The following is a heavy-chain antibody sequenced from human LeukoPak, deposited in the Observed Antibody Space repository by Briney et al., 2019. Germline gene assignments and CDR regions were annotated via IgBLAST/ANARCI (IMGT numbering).Heavy chain of an antibody. V-gene: IGHV3-15*01. CDR3: AKKGCSIPNCPAYFDW. CDR1: GFTFSNAW. D-gene: IGHD2-2*01. CDR2: IKSKTDGGTT. Sequence: GGSLRLSCAASGFTFSNAWMSWARQAPGKGLEWVGRIKSKTDGGTTDYAAPVKGRFTISRDDSKNTLYLQMNSLRAEDTAVYYCAKKGCSIPNCPAYFDWWGRGTLVTVSS. J-gene: IGHJ4*02.